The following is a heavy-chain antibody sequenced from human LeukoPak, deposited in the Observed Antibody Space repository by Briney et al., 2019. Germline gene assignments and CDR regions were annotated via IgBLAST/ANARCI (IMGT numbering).Heavy chain of an antibody. V-gene: IGHV4-4*09. CDR1: GGSISSYY. J-gene: IGHJ4*02. CDR2: IYTSGST. Sequence: SETLSLTCTVSGGSISSYYWSWIRQPPGKGLEWIGYIYTSGSTNYNPSLKSRVTISVDTSKNQFSLKLSSVTAADTAVYYCARHGGSFLLDYWGQGTLVTVS. D-gene: IGHD1-26*01. CDR3: ARHGGSFLLDY.